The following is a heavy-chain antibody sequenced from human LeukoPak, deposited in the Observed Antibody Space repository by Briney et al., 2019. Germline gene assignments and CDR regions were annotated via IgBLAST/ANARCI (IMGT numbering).Heavy chain of an antibody. CDR2: ISAYNGNT. CDR1: GYTFTSYG. CDR3: ARGLGTYYYDSSDY. Sequence: ASVKVSCKASGYTFTSYGISWVRQAPGQGLEWMGWISAYNGNTNYAQKLLGRVTMTTDTSTSTAYMELRSLRSDDTAVYYCARGLGTYYYDSSDYWGQGTLVTVSS. J-gene: IGHJ4*02. V-gene: IGHV1-18*01. D-gene: IGHD3-22*01.